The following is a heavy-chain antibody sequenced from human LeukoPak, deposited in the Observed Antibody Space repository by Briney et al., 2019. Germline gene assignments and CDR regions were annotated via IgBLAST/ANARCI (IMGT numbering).Heavy chain of an antibody. D-gene: IGHD1-26*01. CDR1: GYTFSDYY. J-gene: IGHJ4*02. V-gene: IGHV1-2*02. Sequence: ASVKVSCKASGYTFSDYYMHWVRQAPGQGLEWMGWINPNSGGTDYAQNFQGSVTMTRDTSISTAYMELSRLRSDDTAVCYCARMSRVVEWELRPFDYWDQGTLVTVSS. CDR2: INPNSGGT. CDR3: ARMSRVVEWELRPFDY.